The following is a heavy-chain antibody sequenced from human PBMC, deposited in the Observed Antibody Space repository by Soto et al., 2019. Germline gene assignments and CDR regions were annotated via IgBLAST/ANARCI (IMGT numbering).Heavy chain of an antibody. V-gene: IGHV4-30-2*01. CDR3: ARDKITGLFDY. Sequence: SETLSLTCAVSGGSISSGGYSWSWIRQPLGKGLEWIGYIYHSGSTYYNPSLKSRVTISVDRSKNQFSLKLSSVTAADTAVYYCARDKITGLFDYWGQGTLVTVSS. J-gene: IGHJ4*02. CDR1: GGSISSGGYS. D-gene: IGHD2-8*02. CDR2: IYHSGST.